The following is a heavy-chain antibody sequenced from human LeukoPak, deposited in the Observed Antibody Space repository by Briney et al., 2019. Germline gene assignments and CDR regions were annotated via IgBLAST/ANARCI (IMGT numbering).Heavy chain of an antibody. J-gene: IGHJ4*02. CDR3: ARSRDGYNYYFDY. D-gene: IGHD5-12*01. CDR1: GGSISSYY. CDR2: IYYSGST. V-gene: IGHV4-59*08. Sequence: SETLSLTCTVSGGSISSYYWSWIRQPPRKGLEWIGYIYYSGSTNYNPSLKSRVTISVDTSKNQFSLKLSSVTAADTAVYYCARSRDGYNYYFDYWGQGTLVTVSS.